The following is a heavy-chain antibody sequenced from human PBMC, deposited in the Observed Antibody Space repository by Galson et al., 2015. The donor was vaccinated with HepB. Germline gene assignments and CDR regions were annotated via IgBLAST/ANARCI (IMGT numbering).Heavy chain of an antibody. J-gene: IGHJ5*02. V-gene: IGHV6-1*01. CDR2: TYYRSKWYN. CDR3: ARGYDFWSGYSSPYNWFDP. CDR1: GDSVSSHSAA. Sequence: CAISGDSVSSHSAAWNWIRQSPSRGLEWLGRTYYRSKWYNDYAVSVKSRITINPDTSKNQFSLQLNSVTPEDTAVYYCARGYDFWSGYSSPYNWFDPWGQGTLVTVSS. D-gene: IGHD3-3*01.